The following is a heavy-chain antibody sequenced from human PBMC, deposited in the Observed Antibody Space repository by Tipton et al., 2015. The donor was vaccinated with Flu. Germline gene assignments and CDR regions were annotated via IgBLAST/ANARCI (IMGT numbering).Heavy chain of an antibody. D-gene: IGHD1-26*01. CDR1: GGSISSYY. Sequence: TLSLTCTVSGGSISSYYWSWIRQPAGKGLEWIGRIYTSGSTNYNPSLKSRVTISVDTSENQFSLKLSSVTAADTAVYYCARGAGISGSYYYYYMDVWGKGTTVTVSS. V-gene: IGHV4-4*07. CDR3: ARGAGISGSYYYYYMDV. CDR2: IYTSGST. J-gene: IGHJ6*03.